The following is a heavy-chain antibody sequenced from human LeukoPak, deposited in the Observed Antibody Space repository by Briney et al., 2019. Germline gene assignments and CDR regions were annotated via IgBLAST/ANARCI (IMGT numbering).Heavy chain of an antibody. D-gene: IGHD1-26*01. CDR3: AKTILPSPWEPSGLNWFDP. J-gene: IGHJ5*02. CDR2: ISGSGGST. CDR1: GFTFSSYA. V-gene: IGHV3-23*01. Sequence: GGSLRLSCAASGFTFSSYAMSWVRQAPGKGLEWVSAISGSGGSTYYADSVKGRFIISGDNSKITLYLQMNSLRAEDTDVYYCAKTILPSPWEPSGLNWFDPWGLGTLVTVSS.